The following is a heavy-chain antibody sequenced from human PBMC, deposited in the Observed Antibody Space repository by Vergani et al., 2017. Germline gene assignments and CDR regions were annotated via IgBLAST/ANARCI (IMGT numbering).Heavy chain of an antibody. V-gene: IGHV3-13*01. J-gene: IGHJ3*02. D-gene: IGHD1-26*01. CDR2: IGTAGDT. Sequence: EVQLVESGGGLVKPGGSLRLSCAASGFTFSSYDMHWVRHATGKGLEWVSAIGTAGDTYYPGSVKGRFTISRENAKNSLYLQMNSLRAGDTAVYYCARGGWDDYAFDIWGQGTMVTVSS. CDR3: ARGGWDDYAFDI. CDR1: GFTFSSYD.